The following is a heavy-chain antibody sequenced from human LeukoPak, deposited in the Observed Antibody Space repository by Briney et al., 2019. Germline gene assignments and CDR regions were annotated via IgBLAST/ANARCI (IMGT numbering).Heavy chain of an antibody. CDR2: INPNSGGT. Sequence: ASVKVSCKASGYTFTGYYMHWVRQAPGQGLEWMGWINPNSGGTNYAQKFQGRVTITTDESTSTAYMELSSLRSEDTAVYYCARGGIQWLPTDYWGQGTLVTVSS. V-gene: IGHV1-2*02. J-gene: IGHJ4*02. CDR1: GYTFTGYY. D-gene: IGHD6-19*01. CDR3: ARGGIQWLPTDY.